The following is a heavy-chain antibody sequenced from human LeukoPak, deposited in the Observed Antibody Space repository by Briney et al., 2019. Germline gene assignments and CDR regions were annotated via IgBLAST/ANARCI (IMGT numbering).Heavy chain of an antibody. Sequence: ASVKVSCKVSGYTLTELSMHWVRQAPGKGLEWMGGFDPEDGETIYAQKFQGRVTMTEDTSTDTAYMELSSLRSEDTAVYYCATLPTLVPGFRPNYLDYWGQGTLVTVSS. D-gene: IGHD3-9*01. CDR3: ATLPTLVPGFRPNYLDY. CDR2: FDPEDGET. J-gene: IGHJ4*02. V-gene: IGHV1-24*01. CDR1: GYTLTELS.